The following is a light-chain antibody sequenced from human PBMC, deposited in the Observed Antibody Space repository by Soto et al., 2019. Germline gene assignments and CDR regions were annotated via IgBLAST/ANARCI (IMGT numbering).Light chain of an antibody. CDR1: QDIANY. CDR2: DAS. J-gene: IGKJ5*01. Sequence: DIQMTQSPSSLSASVGDRVTITCQASQDIANYLNWDQQKPGKAPKLLIYDASNLQTGVPSRFSGGGSGTDFTFTISSLQPEDIATYYCQHYDNLFSITFGQGTRLEI. CDR3: QHYDNLFSIT. V-gene: IGKV1-33*01.